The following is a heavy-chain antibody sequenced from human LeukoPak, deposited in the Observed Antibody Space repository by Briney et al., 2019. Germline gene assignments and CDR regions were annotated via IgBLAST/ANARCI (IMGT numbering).Heavy chain of an antibody. D-gene: IGHD3-22*01. J-gene: IGHJ4*02. V-gene: IGHV3-11*04. Sequence: GGSLRLSCAASGFRFYSFYMGWVRQVPGKGLDYIALISASGAVPYYAESVEGRFTISRDNAKNSLSLQMNSLSADDTAIYYCARSLIVASEDYWGQGTQVIVSS. CDR2: ISASGAVP. CDR1: GFRFYSFY. CDR3: ARSLIVASEDY.